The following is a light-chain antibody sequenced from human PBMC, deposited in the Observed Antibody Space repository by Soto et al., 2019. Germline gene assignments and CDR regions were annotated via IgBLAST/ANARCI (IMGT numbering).Light chain of an antibody. Sequence: EIVLTQSPGTLSLSPGERATLSCRASQSVSSADLAWYQHKPVQPPTLLSYAASSRVTGIPDRFSGSGSGTDFTLTISRLEPEDFAVYYCQQYGSSSTWTFGQGTKVEIK. J-gene: IGKJ1*01. CDR3: QQYGSSSTWT. CDR2: AAS. V-gene: IGKV3-20*01. CDR1: QSVSSAD.